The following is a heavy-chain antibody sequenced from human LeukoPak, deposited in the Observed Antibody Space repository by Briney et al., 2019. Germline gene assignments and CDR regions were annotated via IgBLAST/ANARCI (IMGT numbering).Heavy chain of an antibody. V-gene: IGHV1-2*02. CDR1: GYTFTGYY. D-gene: IGHD3-3*01. CDR2: INPNSGGT. Sequence: GASVKVSCKASGYTFTGYYMHWVRQAPGQGLEWMGWINPNSGGTNYAQKFQGRVTMTRDTSISTAYMELSRLRSDDTAVYYCARSPLGNTYYDFWSGYYPYFDYWGQGTLVTVSS. J-gene: IGHJ4*02. CDR3: ARSPLGNTYYDFWSGYYPYFDY.